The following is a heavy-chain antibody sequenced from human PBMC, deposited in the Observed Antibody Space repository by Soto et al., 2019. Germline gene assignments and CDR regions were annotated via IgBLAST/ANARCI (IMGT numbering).Heavy chain of an antibody. D-gene: IGHD2-15*01. Sequence: QVQLQQWGAGLLKPSETLSLTCAVYGGSFSGYYWSWIRQPPGKGLEWIGEINHSGSTNYNPSLKSRVTISVDTSKNQFSLKLSSVTAADTAVYYCARGPRGRGYCNGGSCYSPYYYYYMDVWGKGTTVTVSS. CDR3: ARGPRGRGYCNGGSCYSPYYYYYMDV. CDR1: GGSFSGYY. V-gene: IGHV4-34*01. CDR2: INHSGST. J-gene: IGHJ6*03.